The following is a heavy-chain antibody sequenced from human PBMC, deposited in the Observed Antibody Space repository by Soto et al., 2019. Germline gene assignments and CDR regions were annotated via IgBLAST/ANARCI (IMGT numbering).Heavy chain of an antibody. Sequence: SETLSLTCSVSGDSISNLDYFWAWIRQPPGQALEYIGYIYKSATTYYNPSFESRVAISVDTSKSQFSLNVTSVTAADTAVYFCARGRYCLTGRCFPNWFDSWGQGALVTVS. CDR2: IYKSATT. J-gene: IGHJ5*01. CDR1: GDSISNLDYF. CDR3: ARGRYCLTGRCFPNWFDS. D-gene: IGHD7-27*01. V-gene: IGHV4-30-4*01.